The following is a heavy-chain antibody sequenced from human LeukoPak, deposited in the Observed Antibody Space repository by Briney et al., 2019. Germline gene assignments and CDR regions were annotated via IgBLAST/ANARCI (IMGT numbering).Heavy chain of an antibody. CDR1: GFTFSSYG. CDR3: AKESLKDIVVVPAARSPFDY. J-gene: IGHJ4*02. V-gene: IGHV3-30*02. CDR2: IRYDGSNK. D-gene: IGHD2-2*01. Sequence: PGGSLRLSCAASGFTFSSYGMHWVRQAPGKGLEWVAFIRYDGSNKYYADSVKGRFTISRDNSKNTLYLQMNSLRAEDTAVYYCAKESLKDIVVVPAARSPFDYWGQGTLVTVSS.